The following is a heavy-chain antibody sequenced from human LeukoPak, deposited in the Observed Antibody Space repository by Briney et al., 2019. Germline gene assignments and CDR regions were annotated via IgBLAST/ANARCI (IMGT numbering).Heavy chain of an antibody. J-gene: IGHJ4*02. CDR1: GGSISSGGYY. CDR2: IYYSGST. Sequence: SQTLSLTCTVSGGSISSGGYYWSWIRQHPGKGLEWIGYIYYSGSTYYNPSLKSRVTISVDTSKNQFSLKLSSVTAADTAVYYCARVRGGGSCDFDYWGQGTLVTVSS. D-gene: IGHD2-15*01. CDR3: ARVRGGGSCDFDY. V-gene: IGHV4-31*03.